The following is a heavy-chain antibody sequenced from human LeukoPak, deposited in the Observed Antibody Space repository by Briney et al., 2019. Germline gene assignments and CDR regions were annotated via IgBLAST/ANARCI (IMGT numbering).Heavy chain of an antibody. D-gene: IGHD4-17*01. V-gene: IGHV4-30-4*01. CDR1: CGSLSSGSFY. Sequence: KPSENLFPPCTFSCGSLSSGSFYWGWIPPPPGEGLGGIGYHYYSGSTYYNPSLQSRVIISVDTSKNQFSLKLTSVTAADTAVYYCARALYSMTTVTTEYWSDYWGQGTLVTVSS. CDR3: ARALYSMTTVTTEYWSDY. J-gene: IGHJ4*02. CDR2: HYYSGST.